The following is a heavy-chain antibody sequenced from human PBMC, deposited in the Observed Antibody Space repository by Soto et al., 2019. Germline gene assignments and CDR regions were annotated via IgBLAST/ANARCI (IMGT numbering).Heavy chain of an antibody. D-gene: IGHD3-10*01. J-gene: IGHJ5*02. CDR1: GFTFSSYS. CDR3: ARYHYGSGKLDP. V-gene: IGHV3-21*01. Sequence: PVESLRLACAAYGFTFSSYSINWDRQAPGKGLEWVSSISSSSSYIYYADSVKGRFTISRDNAKNSLYLQMNSLRAEDTAVYYWARYHYGSGKLDPWGQGNLV. CDR2: ISSSSSYI.